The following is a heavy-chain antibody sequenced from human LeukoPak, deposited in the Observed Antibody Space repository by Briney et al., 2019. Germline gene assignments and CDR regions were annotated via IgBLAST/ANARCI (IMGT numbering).Heavy chain of an antibody. V-gene: IGHV3-21*01. J-gene: IGHJ4*02. D-gene: IGHD6-6*01. CDR2: ISSSSSYI. CDR1: GFTFSSYS. Sequence: GSLRLSCAAFGFTFSSYSMNWVRQAPGKGLEWVSSISSSSSYIYYADSVKGRFTISRDNAKNSLYLQMNSLRAEDTAVYYCARDRYSSSSVPYWGQGTLVTVSS. CDR3: ARDRYSSSSVPY.